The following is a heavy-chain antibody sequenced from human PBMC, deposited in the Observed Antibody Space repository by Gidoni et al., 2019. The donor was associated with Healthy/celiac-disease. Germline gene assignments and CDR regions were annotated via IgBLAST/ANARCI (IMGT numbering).Heavy chain of an antibody. J-gene: IGHJ3*02. CDR3: ARGDVGDAFDI. CDR2: IWYDGSNK. Sequence: QVQLVESGGGVVQPGRSLRLSCAASGFTFSSYGMHWVRQAPGKGLEWVAVIWYDGSNKYYADSVKGRFTISRDNSKNTLYLQMNSLRAEDTAVYYCARGDVGDAFDIWGQGTMVTVSS. D-gene: IGHD1-26*01. V-gene: IGHV3-33*01. CDR1: GFTFSSYG.